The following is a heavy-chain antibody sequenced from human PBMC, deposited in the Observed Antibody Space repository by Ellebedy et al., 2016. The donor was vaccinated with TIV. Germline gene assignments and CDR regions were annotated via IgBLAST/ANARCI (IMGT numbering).Heavy chain of an antibody. D-gene: IGHD2-2*02. CDR1: GFTFSDHY. J-gene: IGHJ4*02. V-gene: IGHV3-72*01. Sequence: PGGSPRLSCAASGFTFSDHYMDWVRQAPGKGLEWVGRARHKAKRYTTEYAASVTGRFTISRDDSRNSLYLQMNSLKTEDTAVYYCTRVTYTNDYWGQGALVTVSS. CDR3: TRVTYTNDY. CDR2: ARHKAKRYTT.